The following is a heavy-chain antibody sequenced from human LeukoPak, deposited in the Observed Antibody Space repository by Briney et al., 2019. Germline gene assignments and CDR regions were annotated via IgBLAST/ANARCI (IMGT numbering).Heavy chain of an antibody. V-gene: IGHV1-18*01. J-gene: IGHJ4*02. CDR2: ISAYNGNT. Sequence: ASVKVSCKASGYTFTSYGISWVRQAPGQGLEWMGWISAYNGNTNYAQKLQGRVTMTTDTSTSTAYMELRSLRSDDTAVYYYARGVYCSSTSCYAPVDTAMVTLRYWGQGTLVTVSS. CDR3: ARGVYCSSTSCYAPVDTAMVTLRY. CDR1: GYTFTSYG. D-gene: IGHD2-2*01.